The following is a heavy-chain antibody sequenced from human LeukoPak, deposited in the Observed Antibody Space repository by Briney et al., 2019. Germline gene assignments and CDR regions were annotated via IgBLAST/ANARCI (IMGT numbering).Heavy chain of an antibody. J-gene: IGHJ5*02. Sequence: SETLSLTCSVSGGSISSSSYYWGWIRQPPGKGLEWIGSVYSSGSIYSNPSLKSRVTISVDTSKRQFSLKLSSVTAADTAVYYCARSDRGPSYGQHNCFDPWGQGTLVTVSS. CDR3: ARSDRGPSYGQHNCFDP. CDR1: GGSISSSSYY. CDR2: VYSSGSI. V-gene: IGHV4-39*01. D-gene: IGHD5-18*01.